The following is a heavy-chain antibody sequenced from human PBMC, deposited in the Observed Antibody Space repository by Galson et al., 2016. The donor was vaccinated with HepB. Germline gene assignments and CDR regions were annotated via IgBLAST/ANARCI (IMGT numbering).Heavy chain of an antibody. CDR2: IVPIFGTA. CDR3: ARSPRGGYLGGLRYYYYYMDV. V-gene: IGHV1-69*13. J-gene: IGHJ6*03. D-gene: IGHD2-15*01. CDR1: GGTFSSYA. Sequence: SVKVSCRASGGTFSSYAISWVRQAPRQGLEWMGGIVPIFGTANYAQRFQGRVTITADESASTAYMELGSLRSEDTALYYCARSPRGGYLGGLRYYYYYMDVWGQRDHGHRLL.